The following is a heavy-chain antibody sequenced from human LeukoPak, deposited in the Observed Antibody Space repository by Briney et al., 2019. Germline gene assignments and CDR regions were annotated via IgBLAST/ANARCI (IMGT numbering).Heavy chain of an antibody. D-gene: IGHD3-16*01. CDR3: AKHLGLGPSGSNWFDP. Sequence: GGSLRLSCVASGFTFSAYAMSWVRQAPGKGLEWASVICADGSSTYYADSVEGRFTISRDNSKNTLYLQMNSLRAEDTAVYYCAKHLGLGPSGSNWFDPWGQGTLVTVSS. CDR1: GFTFSAYA. V-gene: IGHV3-23*01. J-gene: IGHJ5*02. CDR2: ICADGSST.